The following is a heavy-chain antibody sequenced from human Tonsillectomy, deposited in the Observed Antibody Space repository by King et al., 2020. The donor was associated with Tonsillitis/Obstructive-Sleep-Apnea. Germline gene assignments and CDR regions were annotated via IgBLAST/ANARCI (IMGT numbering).Heavy chain of an antibody. V-gene: IGHV4-39*01. Sequence: QLQESGPGLVKXSETLSXTCTVXGGSISSXXYYWGWIRQPPXKGLEWIGSIYYSGGTYXXSSXKSXVTXXVDTSXNXFSLKLSSVTAXDTAVYYCXXXXXXXXXXXWGXXXXVXX. CDR3: XXXXXXXXXXX. CDR1: GGSISSXXYY. CDR2: IYYSGGT. J-gene: IGHJ1*01.